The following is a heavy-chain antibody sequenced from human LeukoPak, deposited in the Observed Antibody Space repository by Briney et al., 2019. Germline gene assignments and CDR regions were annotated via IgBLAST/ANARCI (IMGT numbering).Heavy chain of an antibody. CDR1: GGSISSGGYY. CDR2: IYYSGST. CDR3: TRGAGWLIDY. J-gene: IGHJ4*02. D-gene: IGHD3-16*01. Sequence: PSETLSLTCTVSGGSISSGGYYWSWIRQHPGKGLEWIGYIYYSGSTYYNPSLKSRVTISVDTSKNQFSLKLSSVTAADTAVYYCTRGAGWLIDYWGQGILVTVSS. V-gene: IGHV4-31*03.